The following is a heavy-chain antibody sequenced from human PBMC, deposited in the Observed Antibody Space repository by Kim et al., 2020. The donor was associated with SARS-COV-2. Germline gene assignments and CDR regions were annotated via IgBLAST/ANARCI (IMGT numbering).Heavy chain of an antibody. CDR1: GFTFNNYA. Sequence: GGSLRLSCAASGFTFNNYAMSWVRQAPGKGLEWVSGISGRSRSTYYADSVKGRFTISRDNSRNTKNTLYLQMNSLRVEDTGVYYCAKGATVTTDLPPQPSYYYAMDVWGQGTTVTVSS. D-gene: IGHD4-17*01. CDR2: ISGRSRST. CDR3: AKGATVTTDLPPQPSYYYAMDV. V-gene: IGHV3-23*01. J-gene: IGHJ6*02.